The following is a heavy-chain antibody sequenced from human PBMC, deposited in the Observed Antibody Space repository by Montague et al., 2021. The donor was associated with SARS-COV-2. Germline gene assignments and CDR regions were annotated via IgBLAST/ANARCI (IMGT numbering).Heavy chain of an antibody. V-gene: IGHV3-23*01. CDR1: GFTFSNYA. CDR2: INRSGSTT. CDR3: ATDPGAFDI. Sequence: SLRLSCAASGFTFSNYAMTWVRQAPGKGLEWVSVINRSGSTTYYTDSVEGRFTISRDNSKNTLYLQMNSLRSEDTAVYYCATDPGAFDIWGQGTMVTVSS. J-gene: IGHJ3*02.